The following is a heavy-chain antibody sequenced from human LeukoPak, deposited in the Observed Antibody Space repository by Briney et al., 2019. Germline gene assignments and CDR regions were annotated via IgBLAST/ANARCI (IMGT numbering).Heavy chain of an antibody. J-gene: IGHJ3*01. V-gene: IGHV4-34*01. CDR2: INHSGST. D-gene: IGHD2-2*01. CDR1: GGSLSGYY. Sequence: SETLSLTCAVYGGSLSGYYWSWIRQPPGKGLEWIGEINHSGSTNYNPSLKSRVTISVDTSKNQFSLTLTSVTAADTAIYYCASRFCTNTNCLLDAFDVWGQGALVTVSS. CDR3: ASRFCTNTNCLLDAFDV.